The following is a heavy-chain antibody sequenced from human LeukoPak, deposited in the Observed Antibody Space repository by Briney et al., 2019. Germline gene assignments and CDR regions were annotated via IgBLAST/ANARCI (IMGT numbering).Heavy chain of an antibody. D-gene: IGHD6-19*01. CDR2: IYYSGST. Sequence: SETLSLTCTVSGGSISSYYWSWIRQPPGKGLEWIGYIYYSGSTYYNPSLKSRVTISVDTSKNQFSLKLSSVTAADTAVYYCASGHSSGWYGPYYYYGMDVWGQGTTVTVSS. CDR1: GGSISSYY. J-gene: IGHJ6*02. V-gene: IGHV4-59*01. CDR3: ASGHSSGWYGPYYYYGMDV.